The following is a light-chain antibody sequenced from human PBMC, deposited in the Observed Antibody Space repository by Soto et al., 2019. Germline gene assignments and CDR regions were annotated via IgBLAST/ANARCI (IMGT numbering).Light chain of an antibody. CDR2: EVT. CDR3: SSYTSSSTPCV. CDR1: SSDVGGYNF. Sequence: QSALTQPPSASGSPGQSVTISCTGTSSDVGGYNFVSWYQQHPGKAPQLIIYEVTKRPSGVPDRFSGSKSGNTASLTVSGLQAEDEADYYCSSYTSSSTPCVFGTGTKATV. V-gene: IGLV2-8*01. J-gene: IGLJ1*01.